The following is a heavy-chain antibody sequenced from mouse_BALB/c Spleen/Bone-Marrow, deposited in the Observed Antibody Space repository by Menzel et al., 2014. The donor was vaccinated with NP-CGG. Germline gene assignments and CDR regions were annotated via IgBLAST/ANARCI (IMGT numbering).Heavy chain of an antibody. CDR3: ARKSQRAYGSMSY. CDR2: IYPGDFNT. D-gene: IGHD2-2*01. CDR1: GYTFTSFY. V-gene: IGHV1S56*01. Sequence: VQLQESGPELVKPGASVRISCKASGYTFTSFYIHWVRQRPGQGLEWIGWIYPGDFNTKYNEKFKGKATLTADKSSSTASMQLSSLTSEDSAVYFCARKSQRAYGSMSYWGQGTSVPVSS. J-gene: IGHJ4*01.